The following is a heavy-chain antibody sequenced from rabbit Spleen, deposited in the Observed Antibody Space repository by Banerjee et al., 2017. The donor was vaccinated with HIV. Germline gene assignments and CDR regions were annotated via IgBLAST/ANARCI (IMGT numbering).Heavy chain of an antibody. Sequence: QSLEESGGDLVKPGASLTLTCIASGVSFSGNSYMCWVRQAPGKGLEWIACIDTGSSGFTYFATWAKGRFAIPKTSSTTVTLQMTRLTAADTATYFCARDVTNVIGWNFNLWGPGTLVTVS. V-gene: IGHV1S40*01. J-gene: IGHJ4*01. CDR3: ARDVTNVIGWNFNL. CDR2: IDTGSSGFT. CDR1: GVSFSGNSY. D-gene: IGHD1-1*01.